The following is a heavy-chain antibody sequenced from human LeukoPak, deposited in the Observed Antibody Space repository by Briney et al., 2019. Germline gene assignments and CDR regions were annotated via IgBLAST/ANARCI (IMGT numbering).Heavy chain of an antibody. Sequence: PSEALSLTCTVSGGSISSYYWSWLRQPPGKGLEWIGYISYSGSTNDKPALKSRVTISVDTSKNQCSLKLSSVTAADTAVYYCAKAMRAHWYFDLWGRGPLVTVSP. CDR2: ISYSGST. CDR3: AKAMRAHWYFDL. V-gene: IGHV4-59*01. CDR1: GGSISSYY. J-gene: IGHJ2*01.